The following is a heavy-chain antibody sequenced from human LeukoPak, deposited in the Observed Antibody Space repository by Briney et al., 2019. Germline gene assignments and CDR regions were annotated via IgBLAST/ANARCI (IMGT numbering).Heavy chain of an antibody. CDR1: GGSSSGYY. V-gene: IGHV4-34*01. CDR3: ARSGAIRYFDL. CDR2: INHSGST. Sequence: KPSETLSLTCAVYGGSSSGYYWSWIRQPPGKGLEWIGEINHSGSTNYNPSLKSRVTISVDTSKNQFSLKLSSVTAADTAVYYCARSGAIRYFDLWGRGTLVTVSS. D-gene: IGHD2-15*01. J-gene: IGHJ2*01.